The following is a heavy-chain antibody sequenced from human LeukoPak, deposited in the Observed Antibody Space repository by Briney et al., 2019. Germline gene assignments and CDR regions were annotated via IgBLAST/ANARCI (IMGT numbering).Heavy chain of an antibody. J-gene: IGHJ4*02. CDR1: GFTFSTYA. V-gene: IGHV3-21*01. CDR2: ISSSSTYI. D-gene: IGHD5-18*01. Sequence: SGGSLRLSCAASGFTFSTYAMSWVRQAPGKGLEWVSSISSSSTYIYYADSVRGRFTISRDNAKNALYLQMNSLRAEDTAVYYCARSVDRTMVPLDYWGQGTLVTVSS. CDR3: ARSVDRTMVPLDY.